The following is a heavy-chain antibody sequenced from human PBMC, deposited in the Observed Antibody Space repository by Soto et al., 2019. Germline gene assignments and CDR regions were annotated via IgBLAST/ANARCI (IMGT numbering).Heavy chain of an antibody. CDR2: ITTDKGKT. CDR1: GYTFTSYG. V-gene: IGHV1-18*01. CDR3: ATRSPAFDY. J-gene: IGHJ4*02. Sequence: QVQLVQSGPEVKKPGASVKVSCKTSGYTFTSYGISWVRQAPGQGLEWMGWITTDKGKTNYAQKSQGRVTMTTDTPTGTAYRELRSLRSDDTAVYYCATRSPAFDYWGQGTLVTVSS.